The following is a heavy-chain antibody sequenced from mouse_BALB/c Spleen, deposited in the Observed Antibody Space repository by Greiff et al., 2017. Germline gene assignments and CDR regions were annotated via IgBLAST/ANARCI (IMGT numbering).Heavy chain of an antibody. V-gene: IGHV5-17*02. CDR3: ARNPAYYTAMDY. J-gene: IGHJ4*01. CDR1: GFTFSSFG. D-gene: IGHD2-12*01. Sequence: DVQLVESGGGLVQPGGSRKLSCAASGFTFSSFGMHWVRQAPEKGLEWVAYISSGSSTIYYADTVKGRFTISRDNPKNTLFLQMTSLRSEDTAMYYCARNPAYYTAMDYWGQGTSVTVSS. CDR2: ISSGSSTI.